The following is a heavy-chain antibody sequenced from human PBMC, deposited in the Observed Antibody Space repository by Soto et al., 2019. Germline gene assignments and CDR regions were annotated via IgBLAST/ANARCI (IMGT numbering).Heavy chain of an antibody. CDR3: AXGRYYDFWSGYSSHWFDP. Sequence: GESLKISCKGSGYSFTIYWIGWVRQMPGKGLEWMGIIYPGDSDTRYSPSFQGQITISADKSISTAYLQWSSLKASDTAMYYCAXGRYYDFWSGYSSHWFDPWGQGTLVTVSS. D-gene: IGHD3-3*01. CDR2: IYPGDSDT. J-gene: IGHJ5*02. V-gene: IGHV5-51*01. CDR1: GYSFTIYW.